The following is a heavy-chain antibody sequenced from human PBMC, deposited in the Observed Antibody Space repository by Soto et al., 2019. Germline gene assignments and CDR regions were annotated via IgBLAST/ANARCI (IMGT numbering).Heavy chain of an antibody. V-gene: IGHV1-69*13. J-gene: IGHJ6*02. CDR2: IIPMFGTA. CDR3: ARGATVTREYFYGMDV. Sequence: ASVKVSCKTSGGSFSNYAISWVRQAPGQGLEWMGAIIPMFGTANYAQMFQGRVTITADESTNTAYMEVSSLRSEDSAVYYCARGATVTREYFYGMDVWGQGTTVTVSS. CDR1: GGSFSNYA. D-gene: IGHD4-4*01.